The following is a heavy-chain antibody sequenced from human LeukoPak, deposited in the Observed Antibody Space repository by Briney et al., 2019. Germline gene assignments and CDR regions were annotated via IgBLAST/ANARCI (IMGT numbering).Heavy chain of an antibody. CDR1: GYTFTGYY. D-gene: IGHD5-18*01. Sequence: GASVKVSCKASGYTFTGYYMHWVRQAPGQGLEWMGWINPNSGGTNYAQKFQGWVTMTRDTSISTAYMELSRLRSDDTAVYYCARGSGYSYGYMSRPRTSFDYWGQGTLVTVSS. CDR2: INPNSGGT. V-gene: IGHV1-2*04. J-gene: IGHJ4*02. CDR3: ARGSGYSYGYMSRPRTSFDY.